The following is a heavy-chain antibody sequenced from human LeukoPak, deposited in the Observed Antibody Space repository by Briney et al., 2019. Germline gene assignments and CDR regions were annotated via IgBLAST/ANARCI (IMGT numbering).Heavy chain of an antibody. V-gene: IGHV3-23*01. D-gene: IGHD3-10*01. CDR3: APGRGYFDY. CDR2: ISGSDGST. J-gene: IGHJ4*02. CDR1: GFTFSSYA. Sequence: GGSLRLSCAASGFTFSSYAMSWVRQAPGKGLEWVSAISGSDGSTYYADSVKGRFTISRDNAKNSLYLQMNSLRAEDTAVYYCAPGRGYFDYWGQGTLVTVSS.